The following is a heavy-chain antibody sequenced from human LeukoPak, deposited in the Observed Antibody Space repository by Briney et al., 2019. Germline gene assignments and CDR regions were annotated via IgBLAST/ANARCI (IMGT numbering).Heavy chain of an antibody. CDR3: ARDLIVVVPAAMGY. Sequence: SVKVSCKASGYTFTSYAISWVRQAPGQGLEWMGGIIPIFGTANYAQKFQGRVTITADKSTSTAYMELSSLRSEDTAVYYCARDLIVVVPAAMGYWGQGTLVTVSS. J-gene: IGHJ4*02. V-gene: IGHV1-69*06. CDR1: GYTFTSYA. CDR2: IIPIFGTA. D-gene: IGHD2-2*01.